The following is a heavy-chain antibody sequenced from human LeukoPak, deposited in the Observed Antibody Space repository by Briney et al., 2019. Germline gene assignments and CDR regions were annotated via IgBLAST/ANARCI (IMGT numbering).Heavy chain of an antibody. CDR3: ARFPGGAEYRHYYYMDV. Sequence: PSETLSLTCTVSGVSISSYYWSWIRQPPGKGLECIGYIYYSDSTNYNPSLKSRVTVSVDTSKNQFSLKLSSVTAADTAVYYCARFPGGAEYRHYYYMDVWGKGTTVTVSS. CDR1: GVSISSYY. V-gene: IGHV4-59*01. D-gene: IGHD1-14*01. CDR2: IYYSDST. J-gene: IGHJ6*03.